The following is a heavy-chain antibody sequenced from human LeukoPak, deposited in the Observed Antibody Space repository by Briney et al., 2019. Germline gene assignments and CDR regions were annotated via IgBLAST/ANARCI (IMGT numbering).Heavy chain of an antibody. CDR1: GGPSSGYY. Sequence: SETLSLICAVYGGPSSGYYWSWIRQLPGKGLEWIGEINHSGSTNYNPSLKSRVTISVDTSKNQFSLKLSSVTAADTAVYYCARTRIYARGAFDIWGQGTMVTVSS. D-gene: IGHD2-8*01. J-gene: IGHJ3*02. CDR3: ARTRIYARGAFDI. V-gene: IGHV4-34*01. CDR2: INHSGST.